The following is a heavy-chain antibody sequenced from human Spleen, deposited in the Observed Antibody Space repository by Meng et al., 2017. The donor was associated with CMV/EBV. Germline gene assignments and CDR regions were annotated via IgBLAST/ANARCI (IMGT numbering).Heavy chain of an antibody. D-gene: IGHD6-19*01. CDR2: IYTSGST. CDR1: GGSISSYY. V-gene: IGHV4-4*07. CDR3: ARGLLYSSGWFFDY. Sequence: QAQLQELGPGLVKPSGPLSLTCTVSGGSISSYYWSWIRQPAGKGLEWIGRIYTSGSTNYNPSLKSRVTMSVDTSKNQFSLKLSSVTAADTAVYYCARGLLYSSGWFFDYWGQGTLVTVSS. J-gene: IGHJ4*02.